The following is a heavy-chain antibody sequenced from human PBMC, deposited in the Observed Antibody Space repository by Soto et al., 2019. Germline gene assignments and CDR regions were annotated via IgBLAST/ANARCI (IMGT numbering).Heavy chain of an antibody. CDR3: ARRGGVAAATWGY. CDR1: GGSISSSSYY. V-gene: IGHV4-39*01. Sequence: QLQLQESGPGLVKPSETLSLTCTVSGGSISSSSYYWGWIRQPPGKGLEWIGSIYYSGSTYYNPHLKSRVIISVATSKTQFSLKLSSVTAADTAVYYCARRGGVAAATWGYWGQGTLVTVSS. D-gene: IGHD6-13*01. CDR2: IYYSGST. J-gene: IGHJ4*02.